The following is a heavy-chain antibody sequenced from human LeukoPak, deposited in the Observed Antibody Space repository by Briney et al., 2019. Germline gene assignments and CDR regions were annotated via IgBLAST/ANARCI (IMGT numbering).Heavy chain of an antibody. CDR1: GFTVSSKY. J-gene: IGHJ3*02. CDR2: IYSGGST. V-gene: IGHV3-53*01. CDR3: ARDSGGSYSGAFDI. D-gene: IGHD1-26*01. Sequence: GGSLRLSCAASGFTVSSKYMSWVRQAPGKGLEWVSVIYSGGSTYYADSVKGRFTISRDNSKNSLYLQMNSLRAEDTAVYYCARDSGGSYSGAFDIWGQGTMVTVSS.